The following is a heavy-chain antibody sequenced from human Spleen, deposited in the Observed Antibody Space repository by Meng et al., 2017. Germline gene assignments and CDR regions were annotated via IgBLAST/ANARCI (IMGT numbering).Heavy chain of an antibody. D-gene: IGHD3-22*01. CDR2: ISESGTTI. J-gene: IGHJ6*02. CDR1: GFTFGDYY. V-gene: IGHV3-11*01. Sequence: GGSLRLSCAASGFTFGDYYMNWIRQTPGKGLEWVSYISESGTTIYYADSVKGRFTISRDNSKNTLYLQMNSLRAEDTAVYYCAKVYYDSSLVYYYGMDVWGQGNTVNVSS. CDR3: AKVYYDSSLVYYYGMDV.